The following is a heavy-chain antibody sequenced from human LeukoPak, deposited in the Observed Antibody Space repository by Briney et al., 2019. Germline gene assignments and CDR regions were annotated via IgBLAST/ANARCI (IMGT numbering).Heavy chain of an antibody. V-gene: IGHV3-53*01. CDR3: ARGYSSSSWSLFDY. Sequence: GGSLRLSCAASGFSVSAIYMSWVRQAPGKGLEWVSTIYSGGSTYYSDSVKGRFTISRDNSKNTLYLQMNSLRAEDTAVYYCARGYSSSSWSLFDYWGQGTLVTVSS. D-gene: IGHD6-6*01. J-gene: IGHJ4*02. CDR1: GFSVSAIY. CDR2: IYSGGST.